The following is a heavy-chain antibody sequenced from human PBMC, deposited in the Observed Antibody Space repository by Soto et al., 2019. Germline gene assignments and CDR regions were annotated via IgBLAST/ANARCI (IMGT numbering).Heavy chain of an antibody. D-gene: IGHD3-22*01. CDR3: ARYYYDSSGPGSGAFDI. Sequence: XSVKVSCKASVYTFTCYYMHWVRQAPGQGLEWMGWINPNSGGTNYAQKFQGWVTMTRDTSISTAYMELSRLRSDDTAVYYCARYYYDSSGPGSGAFDIWGQGSMVTVSS. V-gene: IGHV1-2*04. CDR2: INPNSGGT. CDR1: VYTFTCYY. J-gene: IGHJ3*02.